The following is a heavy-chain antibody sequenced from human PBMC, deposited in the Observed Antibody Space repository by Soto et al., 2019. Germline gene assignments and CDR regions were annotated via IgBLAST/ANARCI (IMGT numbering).Heavy chain of an antibody. D-gene: IGHD5-12*01. Sequence: GSLRLSCATSGFTFSDYSMNWVRQAPGKGLGWVSSISSSGNYIYSADSVKGRFTISRDNTKSSLNLQMNSLRAEDTAVYYCARTGRWLQFEDYWGQGTLLTVSS. V-gene: IGHV3-21*01. J-gene: IGHJ4*02. CDR1: GFTFSDYS. CDR3: ARTGRWLQFEDY. CDR2: ISSSGNYI.